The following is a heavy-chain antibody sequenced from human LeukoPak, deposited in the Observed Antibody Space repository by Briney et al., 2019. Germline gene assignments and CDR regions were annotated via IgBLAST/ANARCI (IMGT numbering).Heavy chain of an antibody. V-gene: IGHV1-18*01. Sequence: PGASVKVSCKASGYTFTSYVISWVRQAPGQGLEWIGWISAYNGNTNYAQKLQGRVTITTYTPTSTAYMELRSLRSDDTAVYYCARDATYYYDSSGYPDAFDIWGQGTMVTVSS. J-gene: IGHJ3*02. CDR2: ISAYNGNT. CDR1: GYTFTSYV. CDR3: ARDATYYYDSSGYPDAFDI. D-gene: IGHD3-22*01.